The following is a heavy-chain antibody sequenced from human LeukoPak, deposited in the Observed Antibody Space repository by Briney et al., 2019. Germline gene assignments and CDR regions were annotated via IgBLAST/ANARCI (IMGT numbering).Heavy chain of an antibody. CDR2: ISWNSGSI. CDR3: AKDLLYTVTAHIDI. CDR1: GFTFSSYT. V-gene: IGHV3-9*01. Sequence: GGSLRLSCAASGFTFSSYTMNWVRQAPGKGLEWVSGISWNSGSIGYADSVKGRFTISRDNAKNSLYLQMNSLRAEDTALYYCAKDLLYTVTAHIDIWGQGTMVTVSS. J-gene: IGHJ3*02. D-gene: IGHD4-17*01.